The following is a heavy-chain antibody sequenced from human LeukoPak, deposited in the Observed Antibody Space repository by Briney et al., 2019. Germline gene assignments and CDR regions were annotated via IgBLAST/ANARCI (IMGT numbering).Heavy chain of an antibody. CDR3: ARFVLTAAAGTIDY. D-gene: IGHD6-13*01. CDR1: GGSFSGYY. CDR2: INHSGSA. J-gene: IGHJ4*02. V-gene: IGHV4-34*01. Sequence: PAETLSLTCAVYGGSFSGYYWSWIRQPPGKGLEWIGEINHSGSANYNPSLKSRVTISVDASKNQFSLKLSSVTAADTAVYYCARFVLTAAAGTIDYWGQGTLVTVSS.